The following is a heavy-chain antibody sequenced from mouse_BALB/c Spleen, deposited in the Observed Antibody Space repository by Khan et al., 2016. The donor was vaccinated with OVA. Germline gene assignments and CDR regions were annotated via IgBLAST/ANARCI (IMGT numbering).Heavy chain of an antibody. CDR3: ARDAGRY. D-gene: IGHD3-3*01. Sequence: VQLKESGPELVKPGASVKMSCKTSGYTFTEYTLHWVKQSHGKSLEWIGVIDPKNGVTSYNQKFKGKATLTVDRSSSTAYMELRSLTSEDSAVSYCARDAGRYWGQGTSVTVSS. CDR2: IDPKNGVT. CDR1: GYTFTEYT. V-gene: IGHV1-22*01. J-gene: IGHJ4*01.